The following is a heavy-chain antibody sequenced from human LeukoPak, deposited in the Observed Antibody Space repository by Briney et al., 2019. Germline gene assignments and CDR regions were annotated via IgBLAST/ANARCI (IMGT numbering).Heavy chain of an antibody. J-gene: IGHJ4*02. Sequence: SETLSLTCAVSGYSISSGYYWGWIRQPPGKGLEWIGSIYHIGSTYYTPSLKSRVTIAVDTSKNQFSLRLTSVTAAAPAVHYXXXEXGYXYGYDDYWGQGTLVTVSS. D-gene: IGHD5-18*01. CDR3: XXEXGYXYGYDDY. V-gene: IGHV4-38-2*01. CDR1: GYSISSGYY. CDR2: IYHIGST.